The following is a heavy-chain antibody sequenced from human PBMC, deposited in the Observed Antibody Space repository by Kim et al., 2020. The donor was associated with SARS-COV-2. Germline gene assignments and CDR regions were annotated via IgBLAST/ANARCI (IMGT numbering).Heavy chain of an antibody. CDR3: AKEQDIVVVPAACDY. D-gene: IGHD2-2*01. Sequence: GGSLRLSCAASGFTFSSYGMHWVRQAPGKGLEWVAVISYDGSNKYYADSVKGRFTISRDNSKNTLYLQMNSLRAEDTAVYYCAKEQDIVVVPAACDYWGQGTLVTVSS. CDR2: ISYDGSNK. J-gene: IGHJ4*02. V-gene: IGHV3-30*18. CDR1: GFTFSSYG.